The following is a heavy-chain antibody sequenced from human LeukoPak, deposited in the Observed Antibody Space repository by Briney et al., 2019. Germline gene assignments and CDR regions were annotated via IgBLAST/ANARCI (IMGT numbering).Heavy chain of an antibody. Sequence: SGPALVKPTQTLTLTCTFSGFSLSTSGMRVSWIRQPPGKALEWLARIDWDDDKFYSTSLKTRLTISKDTSKKQVVLTMTNMDPVDTATYYCARMTGTAMVYYFDYWGQGTLVTVSS. CDR2: IDWDDDK. D-gene: IGHD5-18*01. J-gene: IGHJ4*02. CDR3: ARMTGTAMVYYFDY. CDR1: GFSLSTSGMR. V-gene: IGHV2-70*04.